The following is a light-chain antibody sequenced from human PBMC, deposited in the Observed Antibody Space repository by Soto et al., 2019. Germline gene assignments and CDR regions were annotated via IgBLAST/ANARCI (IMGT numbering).Light chain of an antibody. Sequence: EVLMTDSPATLSVSPVERATLSCRAIHSVYNNLAWYQQKPGQAPRLLIYGASTRATGIPARFSGSGSGTEFTLTTSSLQSEDFAVHSCPKYNQWHTLTLGSGNXVDIK. J-gene: IGKJ3*01. CDR3: PKYNQWHTLT. V-gene: IGKV3-15*01. CDR2: GAS. CDR1: HSVYNN.